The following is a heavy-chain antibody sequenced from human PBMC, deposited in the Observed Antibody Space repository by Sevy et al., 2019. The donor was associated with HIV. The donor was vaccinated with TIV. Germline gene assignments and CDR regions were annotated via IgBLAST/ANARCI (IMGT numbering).Heavy chain of an antibody. D-gene: IGHD1-7*01. CDR2: ISSSGSTI. Sequence: GGSLRLSCAASGFTFSDYYMSWIRQAPGKGLEWVSYISSSGSTIYYAETVKGRFTISRDNAKNSLDLQMNSLRAEDRAVYYCARSTGTTWEYFQHWGQGTLVTVSS. CDR1: GFTFSDYY. J-gene: IGHJ1*01. CDR3: ARSTGTTWEYFQH. V-gene: IGHV3-11*01.